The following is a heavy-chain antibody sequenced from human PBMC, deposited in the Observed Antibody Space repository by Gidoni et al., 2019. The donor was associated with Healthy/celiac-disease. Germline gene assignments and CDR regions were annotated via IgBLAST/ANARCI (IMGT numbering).Heavy chain of an antibody. CDR2: IYYSGST. D-gene: IGHD2-15*01. Sequence: QLQLQESGPGLVKPSETLSLTCTVSGGSISSSSYYWGWIRQPPGKGLEWIGSIYYSGSTYYNPSLKSRVTISVDTSKNQFSLKLSSVTAADTAVYYCASPLPRYCSGGSCKDYWGQGTLVTVSS. V-gene: IGHV4-39*01. J-gene: IGHJ4*02. CDR1: GGSISSSSYY. CDR3: ASPLPRYCSGGSCKDY.